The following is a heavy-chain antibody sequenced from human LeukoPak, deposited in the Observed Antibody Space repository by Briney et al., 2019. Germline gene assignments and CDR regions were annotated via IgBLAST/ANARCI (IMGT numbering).Heavy chain of an antibody. V-gene: IGHV1-18*01. CDR1: GYTFTSYG. J-gene: IGHJ5*02. CDR3: ARTIPDYYDSGPNWFDP. D-gene: IGHD3-22*01. CDR2: ISAYNGNT. Sequence: GASVKVSCKASGYTFTSYGISWVRQAPGQGLEWMGWISAYNGNTNYAQKLQGRVTMTTDTSTSTAYMELRSLRSDDTAVYYCARTIPDYYDSGPNWFDPWGQGTLVTVSS.